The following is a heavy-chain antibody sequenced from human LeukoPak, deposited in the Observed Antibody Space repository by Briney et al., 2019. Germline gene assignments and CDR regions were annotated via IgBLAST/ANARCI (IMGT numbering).Heavy chain of an antibody. D-gene: IGHD1-26*01. Sequence: PSETLSLTCTVSGGSISSHYWSWIRQPPGKGLEWTGYIYYSGSTNYNPSLKSRVTISVDTSKNQFSLKLSSVTAADTAVYYCARGPQVGATNDYWGQGTLVTVSS. CDR1: GGSISSHY. CDR2: IYYSGST. CDR3: ARGPQVGATNDY. V-gene: IGHV4-59*11. J-gene: IGHJ4*02.